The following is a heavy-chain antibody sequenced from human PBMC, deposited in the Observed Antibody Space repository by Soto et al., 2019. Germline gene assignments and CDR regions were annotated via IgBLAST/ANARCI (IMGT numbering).Heavy chain of an antibody. CDR1: GFTFSAYA. D-gene: IGHD2-15*01. V-gene: IGHV3-23*01. Sequence: GGXLRLSCATSGFTFSAYAMTWVRQAPGKGLEWVSTVSASGGTTYYADSVKGRFAISRDESNNTLSLQMNSLRAEDTGVYYCAKDSLPEIHCKAGKCYYFDDWGQGTPVTVSS. J-gene: IGHJ4*02. CDR3: AKDSLPEIHCKAGKCYYFDD. CDR2: VSASGGTT.